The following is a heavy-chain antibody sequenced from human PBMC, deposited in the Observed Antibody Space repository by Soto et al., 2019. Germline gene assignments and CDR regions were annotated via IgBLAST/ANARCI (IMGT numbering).Heavy chain of an antibody. CDR1: GVSISSSLYY. CDR2: IFHTGST. V-gene: IGHV4-39*01. Sequence: SETLSLTCTVSGVSISSSLYYWGWIRQPPGKGLEWIGSIFHTGSTYYNPSLKSRVNISVDTSKNQFSLKVTFVTAADTAVYYCARPGRDASGIDYWGQGNMVTVSS. CDR3: ARPGRDASGIDY. D-gene: IGHD1-26*01. J-gene: IGHJ4*02.